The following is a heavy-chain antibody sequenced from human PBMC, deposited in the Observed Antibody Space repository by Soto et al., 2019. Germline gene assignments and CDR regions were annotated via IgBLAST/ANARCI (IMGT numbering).Heavy chain of an antibody. CDR1: GGSISSNEW. CDR2: IYDTVTT. V-gene: IGHV4-4*02. D-gene: IGHD3-16*01. J-gene: IGHJ5*02. Sequence: QVQLQESGPGLVKPSGTLSLTCAISGGSISSNEWWRWVRQPPGKGLEWIGEIYDTVTTNYNPSHKSRVTITIDKAKTQFSLKLTSLTAADTAVYYCARADPCCLGPWGQGTLVTVSS. CDR3: ARADPCCLGP.